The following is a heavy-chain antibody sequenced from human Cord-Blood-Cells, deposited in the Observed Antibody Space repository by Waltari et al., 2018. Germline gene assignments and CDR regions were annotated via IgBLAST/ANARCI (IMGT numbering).Heavy chain of an antibody. D-gene: IGHD6-6*01. CDR2: INPNSGGT. CDR3: ARVEYSSSWRGMDV. Sequence: VSCKASGYTFTGYYMHWVRQAPGQGLEWMGWINPNSGGTNYAQKFQGWVTMTRDTSISTAYMELSRLRSDDTAVYYCARVEYSSSWRGMDVWGQGTTVTVSS. J-gene: IGHJ6*02. CDR1: GYTFTGYY. V-gene: IGHV1-2*04.